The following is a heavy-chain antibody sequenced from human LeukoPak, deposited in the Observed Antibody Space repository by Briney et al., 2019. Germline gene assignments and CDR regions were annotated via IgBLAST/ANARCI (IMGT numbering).Heavy chain of an antibody. J-gene: IGHJ4*02. Sequence: PGGSLRLSCAASGFTFSSFAMNWVRQAPGKGLEWVAYISGTSGSIYYADSVKGRFSIARDNAKSSLYLQMNSLRAEDTAVYFCARDEPGGGATTNDYWGQGTLVTVSS. CDR3: ARDEPGGGATTNDY. V-gene: IGHV3-48*01. CDR2: ISGTSGSI. D-gene: IGHD1-26*01. CDR1: GFTFSSFA.